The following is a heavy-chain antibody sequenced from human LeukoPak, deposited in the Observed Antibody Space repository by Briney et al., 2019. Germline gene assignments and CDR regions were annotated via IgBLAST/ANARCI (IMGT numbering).Heavy chain of an antibody. V-gene: IGHV3-74*01. CDR1: GFTFSSYW. CDR3: ARSTHYYDYFMDV. Sequence: GGSLRLSCAASGFTFSSYWMHWVRQAPGQGLVWVSRINSDGSSTSYADSVKGRFTISRDNAKNTLYLQTNSLRAEDTAVYYCARSTHYYDYFMDVWGKGTTVTVSS. D-gene: IGHD2/OR15-2a*01. J-gene: IGHJ6*03. CDR2: INSDGSST.